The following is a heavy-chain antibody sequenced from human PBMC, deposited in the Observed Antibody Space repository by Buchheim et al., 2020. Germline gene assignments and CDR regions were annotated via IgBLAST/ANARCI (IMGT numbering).Heavy chain of an antibody. D-gene: IGHD2-2*01. CDR3: AKGEVGYCSSTSCYDWSDYYYGMDV. V-gene: IGHV3-23*01. J-gene: IGHJ6*02. CDR1: GFTFSSYA. Sequence: EVQLLESGGGLVQPGGSLRLSCAASGFTFSSYAMSWVRQAPGKGLEWVSAISGSGGSTYYADSVKGRFTISRDNSKNTLYLQMNSLRAEDTAVYYCAKGEVGYCSSTSCYDWSDYYYGMDVWGQGTT. CDR2: ISGSGGST.